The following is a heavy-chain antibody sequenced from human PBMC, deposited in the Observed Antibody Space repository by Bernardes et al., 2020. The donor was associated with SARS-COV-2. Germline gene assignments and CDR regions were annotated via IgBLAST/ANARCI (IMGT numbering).Heavy chain of an antibody. Sequence: GGSLRLSCAGSGFTVADTTMIWVRQVPGKGLEWVGRLKRKADGGTADYAAPVEGRFTISRDESRNTFSLEMNSLTIEDTATYYCAALDRWGQGTLVTVS. CDR3: AALDR. CDR2: LKRKADGGTA. CDR1: GFTVADTT. V-gene: IGHV3-15*05. J-gene: IGHJ4*01. D-gene: IGHD3-3*02.